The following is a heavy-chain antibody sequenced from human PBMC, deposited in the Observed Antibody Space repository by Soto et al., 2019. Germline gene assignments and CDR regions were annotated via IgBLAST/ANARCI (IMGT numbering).Heavy chain of an antibody. V-gene: IGHV4-38-2*01. Sequence: PPETLSLTCGIPGDSVRRGYWDWIRQTPGKGLEWIGTVHHSGNAYYNPSLKSRVTISVDTSKNQFSLKLSSVTAADTALYDGARVGPDGPVTPFGDVISGSLDLDVWGQGTLVPVSS. CDR3: ARVGPDGPVTPFGDVISGSLDLDV. J-gene: IGHJ3*01. D-gene: IGHD3-16*02. CDR1: GDSVRRGY. CDR2: VHHSGNA.